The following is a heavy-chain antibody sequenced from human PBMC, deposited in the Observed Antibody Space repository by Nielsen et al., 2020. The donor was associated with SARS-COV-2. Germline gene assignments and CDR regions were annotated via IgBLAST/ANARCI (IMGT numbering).Heavy chain of an antibody. V-gene: IGHV4-34*01. D-gene: IGHD6-6*01. CDR2: INHSGST. CDR3: ARVMRRSSNSPLGRWFDP. Sequence: SETLSLTCAVYGGSFSGYYWSWIRQPPGKGLEWIGEINHSGSTNYNPSLKSRVTISVDTSKNQFSLKLSSVTAADTAVYYCARVMRRSSNSPLGRWFDPWSQGTLVTVSS. CDR1: GGSFSGYY. J-gene: IGHJ5*02.